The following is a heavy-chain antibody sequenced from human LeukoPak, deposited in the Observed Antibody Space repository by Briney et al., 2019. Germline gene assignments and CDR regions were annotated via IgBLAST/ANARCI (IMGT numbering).Heavy chain of an antibody. CDR2: ISGSGGST. Sequence: GGSLRLSCAASGFTFSSYAMSWVRQAPGKGLEWVSAISGSGGSTYYADSVKGRFTISRDNSENTLYLQMNSLRAEDTAVYYCAKSLQIAAAGSPNDAFDIWGQGTMVTVSS. V-gene: IGHV3-23*01. CDR3: AKSLQIAAAGSPNDAFDI. D-gene: IGHD6-13*01. J-gene: IGHJ3*02. CDR1: GFTFSSYA.